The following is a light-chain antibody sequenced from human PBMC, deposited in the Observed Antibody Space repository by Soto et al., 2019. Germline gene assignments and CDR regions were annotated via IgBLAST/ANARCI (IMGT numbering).Light chain of an antibody. Sequence: DIQMTQSPSTLSASVGDRVTITCRASQSISTWLAWYQQRSGKAPQLLIYDASGLESGVPSRFSGSGSGPEFTLTISSLQPDDFATYFCLQYHSYSRPFGPGTRVEI. V-gene: IGKV1-5*01. CDR1: QSISTW. CDR3: LQYHSYSRP. J-gene: IGKJ1*01. CDR2: DAS.